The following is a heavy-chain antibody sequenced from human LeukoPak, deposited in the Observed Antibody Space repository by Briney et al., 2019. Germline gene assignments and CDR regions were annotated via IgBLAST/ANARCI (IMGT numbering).Heavy chain of an antibody. V-gene: IGHV3-15*01. CDR2: IKSKTDGGTT. CDR1: RFAFSNAW. J-gene: IGHJ5*02. D-gene: IGHD2-15*01. Sequence: GGSLRLSCAASRFAFSNAWMSWVRQAPGKGLEWVGRIKSKTDGGTTDYAASVKGRFTISRDDSKNTLYLQMNSLKTEDTAVYYCTTYRYCSGGSCYAGWFDPWGQGTLVTVSS. CDR3: TTYRYCSGGSCYAGWFDP.